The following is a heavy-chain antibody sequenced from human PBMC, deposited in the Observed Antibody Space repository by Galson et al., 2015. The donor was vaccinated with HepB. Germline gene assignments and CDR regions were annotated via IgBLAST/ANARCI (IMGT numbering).Heavy chain of an antibody. CDR2: IYPGDSDT. J-gene: IGHJ4*02. Sequence: QSGAEVTKPGESLKISCKGSGYSFTSYWIGWVRQMPGKGLEWMGIIYPGDSDTRYSPSFQGQVTISADKSISTAYLQWSSLRASDTAMYYCARHLGYYDSSGYYSSSIDYWGQGTLVTVSS. V-gene: IGHV5-51*01. D-gene: IGHD3-22*01. CDR1: GYSFTSYW. CDR3: ARHLGYYDSSGYYSSSIDY.